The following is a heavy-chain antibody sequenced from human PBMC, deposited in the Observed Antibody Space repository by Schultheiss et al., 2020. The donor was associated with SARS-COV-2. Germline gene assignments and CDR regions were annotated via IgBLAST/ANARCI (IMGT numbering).Heavy chain of an antibody. J-gene: IGHJ4*02. CDR1: GGSISSYY. CDR2: INHSGNT. V-gene: IGHV4-34*01. Sequence: SETLSLTCTVSGGSISSYYWSWIRQPPGKGLEWIGEINHSGNTNYNPSLKSRLTISVDTSKNQFSLKLTSVTAADTAVYYCAGREPFYYDFWSGYQAPFDYWGQGTLVTVSS. D-gene: IGHD3-3*01. CDR3: AGREPFYYDFWSGYQAPFDY.